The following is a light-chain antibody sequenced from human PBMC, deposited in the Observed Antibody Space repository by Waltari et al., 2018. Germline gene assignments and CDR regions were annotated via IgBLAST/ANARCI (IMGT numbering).Light chain of an antibody. J-gene: IGLJ2*01. Sequence: NFMLTKHHSVSESPGKTVTISCTGSSGSIASNYGPRFQQRPGSAPTTVIYEDDQRPSGVPDRFSGSIDSSSNSAALTISGLKTEDEADYYCQSYDSSYVVVFGGGTKLTVL. V-gene: IGLV6-57*02. CDR1: SGSIASNY. CDR2: EDD. CDR3: QSYDSSYVVV.